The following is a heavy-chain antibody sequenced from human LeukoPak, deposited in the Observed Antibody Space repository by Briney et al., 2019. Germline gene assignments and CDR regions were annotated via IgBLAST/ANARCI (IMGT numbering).Heavy chain of an antibody. Sequence: GASVKVSCKASGYTFTSYGISWVRQAPGQGLEWVGWISAYNGDTNYAQKLQGRVTMTTDTSTSTAYMELRSLRSDDTAVYYCARDRQGYYYYMDVWGKGTTVTVSS. CDR3: ARDRQGYYYYMDV. CDR2: ISAYNGDT. J-gene: IGHJ6*03. CDR1: GYTFTSYG. V-gene: IGHV1-18*01.